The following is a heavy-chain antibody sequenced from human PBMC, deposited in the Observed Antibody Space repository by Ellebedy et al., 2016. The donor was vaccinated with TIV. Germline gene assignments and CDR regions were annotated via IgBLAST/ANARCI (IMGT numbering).Heavy chain of an antibody. CDR3: ARQGDVILIPPDY. CDR1: GGSISSGGYS. D-gene: IGHD3-16*01. V-gene: IGHV4-31*03. Sequence: SETLSLTXTVSGGSISSGGYSWTWIRQHPGKGLEWIGYIYSSGSTYYNPSLKSRVTISVDTSKNQFSLKLSSVTAADTAVYYCARQGDVILIPPDYWGQGTLVNVSS. CDR2: IYSSGST. J-gene: IGHJ4*02.